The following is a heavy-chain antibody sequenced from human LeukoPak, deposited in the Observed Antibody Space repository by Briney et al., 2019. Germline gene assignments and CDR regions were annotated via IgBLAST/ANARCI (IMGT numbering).Heavy chain of an antibody. CDR1: GGSIISYY. CDR2: IYTSGST. J-gene: IGHJ2*01. D-gene: IGHD2-8*02. CDR3: ARILSTSYFDL. Sequence: PSETLSLTCTVPGGSIISYYWSWIRQPAGKGLEYIGRIYTSGSTSYNPSLKSRVTISLDKPKNQFSLKLSSVTAADTAVYYCARILSTSYFDLWGRGTLVTVSS. V-gene: IGHV4-4*07.